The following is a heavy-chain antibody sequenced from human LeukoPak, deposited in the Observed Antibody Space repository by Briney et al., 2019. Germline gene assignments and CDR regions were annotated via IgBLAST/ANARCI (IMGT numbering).Heavy chain of an antibody. Sequence: ASVKVSCKASGYTFTSYYMHWVRQAPGQGLEWMGIINPSGGSTSYAQKFQGRVTMTRDTSTSTVYMELSSLRAEDTAVYHCARGGDIVVVPTGSGSHIKLNNAFDIWGQGTMVTVSS. CDR1: GYTFTSYY. V-gene: IGHV1-46*01. D-gene: IGHD2-2*01. CDR2: INPSGGST. J-gene: IGHJ3*02. CDR3: ARGGDIVVVPTGSGSHIKLNNAFDI.